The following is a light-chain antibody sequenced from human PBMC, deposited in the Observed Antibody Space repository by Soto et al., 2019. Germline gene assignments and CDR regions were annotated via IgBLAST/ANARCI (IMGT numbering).Light chain of an antibody. J-gene: IGKJ5*01. Sequence: EVALTQSPAARASSSGERGTIFCGASQSFRSLLAWYQQKPGQAPRLLIYDAYNRATGIPARFSGSGSGTDFTLTISSLEPEDFAVYYCQQRHNWPRTFGQGTRLEI. CDR2: DAY. CDR3: QQRHNWPRT. CDR1: QSFRSL. V-gene: IGKV3-11*01.